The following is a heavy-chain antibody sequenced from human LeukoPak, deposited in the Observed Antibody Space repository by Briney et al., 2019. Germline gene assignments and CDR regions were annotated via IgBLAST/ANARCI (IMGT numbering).Heavy chain of an antibody. J-gene: IGHJ6*02. Sequence: PSETLSLTCVVSGGSISSGGYSWSWIRQPPGKGLEWIGYIYQSGNTYYNPSLKSRVTIPVDRSKNQFSLQLSSVTAADTAVYYCARGPYCSSTSCYNGMDVWGQGTTVTVSS. CDR3: ARGPYCSSTSCYNGMDV. V-gene: IGHV4-30-2*01. CDR2: IYQSGNT. CDR1: GGSISSGGYS. D-gene: IGHD2-2*02.